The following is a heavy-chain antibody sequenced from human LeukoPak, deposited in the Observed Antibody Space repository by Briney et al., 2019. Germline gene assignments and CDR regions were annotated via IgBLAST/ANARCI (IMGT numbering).Heavy chain of an antibody. CDR1: GGSFSGYY. J-gene: IGHJ4*02. V-gene: IGHV4-34*01. CDR3: ATSRGYSYGYYRC. Sequence: SETLSLTCAVYGGSFSGYYWSWIRQPPGKGLEWIGEINHSGSTNYNPSLKSRVTISVDTSKNQFSLKLSSVTAADTAVYYCATSRGYSYGYYRCWGQGTLVTVSS. D-gene: IGHD5-18*01. CDR2: INHSGST.